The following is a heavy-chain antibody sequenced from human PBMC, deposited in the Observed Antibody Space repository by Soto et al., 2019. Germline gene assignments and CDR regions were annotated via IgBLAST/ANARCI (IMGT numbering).Heavy chain of an antibody. CDR1: GLTFTGYS. D-gene: IGHD5-12*01. CDR3: ARVGGATMATMYFEP. J-gene: IGHJ4*02. CDR2: INSGSSTI. V-gene: IGHV3-48*02. Sequence: EVQLVESGGGLIQPGGSLRLSCAVSGLTFTGYSMNWVRQAPGKGLEWVSFINSGSSTIFYADSVKGRFTISRDNAKSSLYLEMNSLRDEDTAVYYCARVGGATMATMYFEPWGQGTLVTVSS.